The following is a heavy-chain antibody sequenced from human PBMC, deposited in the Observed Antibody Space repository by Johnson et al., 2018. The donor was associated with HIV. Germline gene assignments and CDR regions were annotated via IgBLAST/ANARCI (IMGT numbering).Heavy chain of an antibody. CDR1: GFTFSSYG. D-gene: IGHD1-1*01. Sequence: QVQLVESGGGVVQPGGSLRLSCAASGFTFSSYGMHWVRQAPGKGLEWVAFIRYDGSNKYYADSVKGRCTISRDNSKNTLYLQMNSLRVEETALYFWASVWRNEGRHSFDVWGLGTMVTVSS. CDR3: ASVWRNEGRHSFDV. V-gene: IGHV3-30*02. J-gene: IGHJ3*01. CDR2: IRYDGSNK.